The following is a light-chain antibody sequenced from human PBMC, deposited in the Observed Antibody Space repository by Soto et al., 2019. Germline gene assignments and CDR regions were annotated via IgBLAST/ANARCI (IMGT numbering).Light chain of an antibody. CDR2: QDS. CDR3: QALDSSTVV. J-gene: IGLJ2*01. V-gene: IGLV3-1*01. Sequence: SYELTQPPSVSVSPGQTASITCSGDKLGDKYACWYQQKPGQSPVLVIYQDSKRPSGIPERFSGSNSGNTATLTISGTQAMEAADYYCQALDSSTVVFGGGTKLTVL. CDR1: KLGDKY.